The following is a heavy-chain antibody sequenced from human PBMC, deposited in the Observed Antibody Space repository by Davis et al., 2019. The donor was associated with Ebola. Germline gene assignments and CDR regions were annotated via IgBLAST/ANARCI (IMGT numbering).Heavy chain of an antibody. J-gene: IGHJ6*04. V-gene: IGHV1-8*01. CDR2: MNPNSGNT. CDR3: ARGPVKTILRYYYYYYGMDV. CDR1: GYTFTSYD. D-gene: IGHD3-3*01. Sequence: AASVKVSCKASGYTFTSYDINWVRQATGQGLEWMGWMNPNSGNTGYAQKFQGRVTMTRNTSITTAYMELSSLRSEDTAVYYCARGPVKTILRYYYYYYGMDVWGKGTTVTVSS.